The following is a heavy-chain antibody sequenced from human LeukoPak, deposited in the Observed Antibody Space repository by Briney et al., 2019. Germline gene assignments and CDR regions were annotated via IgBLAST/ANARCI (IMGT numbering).Heavy chain of an antibody. CDR1: GFTLSTKI. Sequence: PGGSLRLSCAASGFTLSTKIMSWVRQAPGKGLEWVSVIDGGTTTHYADSVKGRFIISRDNSKNTLYLQMSSLRAEDTAVYYCARDAGRYFDWLGYWGQGTLVTVSS. CDR3: ARDAGRYFDWLGY. J-gene: IGHJ4*02. V-gene: IGHV3-66*01. CDR2: IDGGTTT. D-gene: IGHD3-9*01.